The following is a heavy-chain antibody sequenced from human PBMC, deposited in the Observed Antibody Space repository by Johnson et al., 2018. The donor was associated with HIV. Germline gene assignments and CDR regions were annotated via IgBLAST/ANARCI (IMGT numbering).Heavy chain of an antibody. CDR2: VSYNEDKK. J-gene: IGHJ3*02. D-gene: IGHD5-18*01. CDR1: GFTFRSYP. CDR3: ARLPSGYNRDVFNI. Sequence: QVQLVESGGGVVHPGRSLRLSCAASGFTFRSYPMHWVRQAPCKGLEWMAVVSYNEDKKYYADSVKGRFAISRDNSKNTLYLQMNSLRPEDTATYYCARLPSGYNRDVFNIWGHGTMVTVSS. V-gene: IGHV3-30*09.